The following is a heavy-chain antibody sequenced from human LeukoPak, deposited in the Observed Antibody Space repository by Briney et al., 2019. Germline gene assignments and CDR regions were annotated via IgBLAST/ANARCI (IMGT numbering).Heavy chain of an antibody. Sequence: KPSETLSLTCAVYGGSFSGYYWSWIRQPPGKGLEWIGEINHSGSTNYNPSLKSRVTISVDTSKNQFSLKLSSVTAADTAVYYCARGAVAGSPDAFDIWGQGTMVTVSS. CDR1: GGSFSGYY. CDR2: INHSGST. CDR3: ARGAVAGSPDAFDI. D-gene: IGHD6-19*01. J-gene: IGHJ3*02. V-gene: IGHV4-34*01.